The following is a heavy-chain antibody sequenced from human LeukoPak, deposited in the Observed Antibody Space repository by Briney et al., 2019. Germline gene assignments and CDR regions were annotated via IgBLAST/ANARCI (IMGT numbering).Heavy chain of an antibody. J-gene: IGHJ6*03. D-gene: IGHD2-8*01. CDR3: ARHRDSVFEGYMDV. CDR1: GFTLGNHG. CDR2: IFSNGVNK. V-gene: IGHV3-33*01. Sequence: PGTSLRLSCAASGFTLGNHGMHWVRQAPGKGLEWVAIIFSNGVNKYCADSMKGRFTISRDTSKNTLFLEMESLRTEDTAVYYCARHRDSVFEGYMDVWGKGTTVTVSS.